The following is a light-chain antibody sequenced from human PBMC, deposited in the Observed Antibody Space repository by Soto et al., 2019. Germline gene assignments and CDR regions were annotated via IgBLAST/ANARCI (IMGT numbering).Light chain of an antibody. CDR1: QSVSSSY. V-gene: IGKV3-20*01. CDR2: GAS. Sequence: EIVLTQSPGTLSLPPGERATLSCRASQSVSSSYLAWYQQKPGQAPRLLIYGASSRATGIPDRFSGSGSGTDFTLAISRLEPEDFAVYYCHQYGSSPWTFGQGTKVDIK. CDR3: HQYGSSPWT. J-gene: IGKJ1*01.